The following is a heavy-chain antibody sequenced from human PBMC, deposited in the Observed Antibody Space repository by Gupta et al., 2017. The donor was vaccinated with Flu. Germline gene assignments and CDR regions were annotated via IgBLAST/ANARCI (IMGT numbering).Heavy chain of an antibody. J-gene: IGHJ4*02. CDR1: GFTFSSYS. CDR3: ARGYCSSTSCSSIDY. D-gene: IGHD2-2*01. CDR2: ITSSSYI. Sequence: EVQLVESGGGLVKPGGSLRLSCAASGFTFSSYSMNWVRQAPGKGLEWVSSITSSSYIYYADSVKGRFTISRDNAKNSLYLQMNSLRAEDTAVYYCARGYCSSTSCSSIDYWGQGTLVTVSS. V-gene: IGHV3-21*01.